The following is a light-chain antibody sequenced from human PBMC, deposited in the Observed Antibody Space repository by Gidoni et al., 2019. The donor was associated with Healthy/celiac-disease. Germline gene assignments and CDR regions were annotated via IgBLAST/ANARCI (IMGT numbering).Light chain of an antibody. CDR2: TDS. J-gene: IGLJ3*02. V-gene: IGLV3-25*03. CDR3: QSADSSGTYWV. CDR1: ALPKQY. Sequence: SYELTQPPSVAVSPGQTARNTCSGDALPKQYAYWYQQKPGQAPVLVIYTDSERPSGIPERFSGSSSGTTVTLTISGVQAEDEADYYCQSADSSGTYWVFGGGTKLTVL.